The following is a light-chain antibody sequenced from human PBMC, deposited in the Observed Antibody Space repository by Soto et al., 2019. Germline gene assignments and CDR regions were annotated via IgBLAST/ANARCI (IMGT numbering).Light chain of an antibody. CDR2: SND. CDR1: SSNIGSNT. Sequence: QSVLTQPPSASGTPGQRVTISCSGSSSNIGSNTVNWYQHLSGTAPKLLIYSNDQRPSGVPDRFSGSKSGTSAPLAISGLQSEDEADYYCATWDDSLNGWVFGGGTKLTVL. CDR3: ATWDDSLNGWV. V-gene: IGLV1-44*01. J-gene: IGLJ3*02.